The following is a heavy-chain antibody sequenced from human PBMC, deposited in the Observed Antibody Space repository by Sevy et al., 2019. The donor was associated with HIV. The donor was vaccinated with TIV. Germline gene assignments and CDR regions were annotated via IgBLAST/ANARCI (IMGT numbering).Heavy chain of an antibody. D-gene: IGHD3-10*01. J-gene: IGHJ3*01. Sequence: GGSLRLSCAASGFTFSRYGMHWVRQAPGKGLEWVAFIRYDGSTKYYAESVKGRFIISSDNSKETLYLQMNSLRGDDTSLYYCAKGLGMVQGALLSDDVWGQGTMVTVSS. V-gene: IGHV3-30*02. CDR3: AKGLGMVQGALLSDDV. CDR1: GFTFSRYG. CDR2: IRYDGSTK.